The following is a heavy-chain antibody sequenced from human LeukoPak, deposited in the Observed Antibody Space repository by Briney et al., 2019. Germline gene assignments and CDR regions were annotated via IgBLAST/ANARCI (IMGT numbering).Heavy chain of an antibody. Sequence: SETLSLTCTVSGGSISSYYWSWIRQPPGKGLEWIGYIYYSGSTNYNPSLKSRVTISVDTSKNQFSLKLSSVTAADTAVYYCARWVPYCSSTSCAGNRYFDLWGRGTLVTVSS. CDR3: ARWVPYCSSTSCAGNRYFDL. J-gene: IGHJ2*01. D-gene: IGHD2-2*01. V-gene: IGHV4-59*01. CDR1: GGSISSYY. CDR2: IYYSGST.